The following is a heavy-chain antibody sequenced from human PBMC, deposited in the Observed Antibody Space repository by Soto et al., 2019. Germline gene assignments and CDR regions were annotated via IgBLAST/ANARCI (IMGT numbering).Heavy chain of an antibody. CDR1: GYSFSTFD. Sequence: QVQLVQSGAEVKKPGASMRVSCKASGYSFSTFDIIWVRQAAGQGLEWMGWVNPKSGNTDYAQRFRGRVTMTSNTSISTAYMELSALTSEDTAVYYCARPYCDSTSCYTDWFDPWGQGTLVTVSS. V-gene: IGHV1-8*01. J-gene: IGHJ5*02. CDR2: VNPKSGNT. D-gene: IGHD2-2*02. CDR3: ARPYCDSTSCYTDWFDP.